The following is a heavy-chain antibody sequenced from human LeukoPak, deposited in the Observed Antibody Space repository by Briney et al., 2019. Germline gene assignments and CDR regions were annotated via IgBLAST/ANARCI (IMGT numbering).Heavy chain of an antibody. V-gene: IGHV3-15*01. Sequence: GGSLRLSCAASGFTFSNTWMTWVRQPPGKGLDWVGRIKSKTDGGTTDYAAPVKGRFTISRDDSRNTLYLDMNSLKIEDTAVYYCTTDLGQYSDYEPDYRGQGTLVTVSS. J-gene: IGHJ4*02. CDR2: IKSKTDGGTT. CDR3: TTDLGQYSDYEPDY. D-gene: IGHD5-12*01. CDR1: GFTFSNTW.